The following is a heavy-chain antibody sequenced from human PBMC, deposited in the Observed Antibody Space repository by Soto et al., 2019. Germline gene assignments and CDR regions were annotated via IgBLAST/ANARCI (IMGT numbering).Heavy chain of an antibody. CDR1: GGTFGNSA. D-gene: IGHD2-15*01. CDR3: ARDKDRQQLGRNYYYGIDV. CDR2: IIPIFSTP. V-gene: IGHV1-69*12. J-gene: IGHJ6*02. Sequence: QVQLVQSGAEVKKPGSSVTVSCKASGGTFGNSAISWVRQAPGQGLEWMGGIIPIFSTPDYAQKFQGRVTITADESTTTAYMELTSLQSEDTAVYYCARDKDRQQLGRNYYYGIDVWGQGTTVTVSS.